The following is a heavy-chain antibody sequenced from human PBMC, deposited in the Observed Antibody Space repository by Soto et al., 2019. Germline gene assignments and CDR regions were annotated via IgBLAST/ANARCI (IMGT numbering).Heavy chain of an antibody. CDR3: ARRASYWQGGGGWFDP. Sequence: EVQLVESGGGLVQPGGSLRLSCAASGFTFSAYDMHWVRQPTGKGLEWVSAIGTQHDTYYPDSVKGRFTISRENAKNSFYLQMNSLRTGDAAVYYCARRASYWQGGGGWFDPWGQGTLVTVSS. CDR1: GFTFSAYD. CDR2: IGTQHDT. D-gene: IGHD2-8*02. J-gene: IGHJ5*02. V-gene: IGHV3-13*01.